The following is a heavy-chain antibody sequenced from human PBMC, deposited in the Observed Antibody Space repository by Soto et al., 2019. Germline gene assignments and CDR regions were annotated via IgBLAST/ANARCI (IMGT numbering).Heavy chain of an antibody. CDR3: ARVRATYYDILTGYAPNDY. D-gene: IGHD3-9*01. J-gene: IGHJ4*02. CDR1: GGTFSSYT. V-gene: IGHV1-69*02. CDR2: IIPILGIA. Sequence: SVKVSCKASGGTFSSYTISWVRQAPGQGLEWMGRIIPILGIANYAQKFQGRVTITADKSTSTAYMELSSLRSEDTAVYYCARVRATYYDILTGYAPNDYWGQGTLVTVSS.